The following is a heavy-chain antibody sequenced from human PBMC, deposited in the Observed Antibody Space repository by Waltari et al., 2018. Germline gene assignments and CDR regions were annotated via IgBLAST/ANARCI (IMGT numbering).Heavy chain of an antibody. Sequence: QVQLVQSGAEVNNLGAAVKVHCEASGDTFTAYYKHGVRQAPGQGLEWVGSINPKSGDTKYAQKFQGRVTMTRDTSITTAYMELSRLTSDDAAVYYCTRDPWCSYTNCYGSFDYWGQGTLVTVSS. CDR3: TRDPWCSYTNCYGSFDY. CDR2: INPKSGDT. D-gene: IGHD2-2*01. CDR1: GDTFTAYY. V-gene: IGHV1-2*02. J-gene: IGHJ4*02.